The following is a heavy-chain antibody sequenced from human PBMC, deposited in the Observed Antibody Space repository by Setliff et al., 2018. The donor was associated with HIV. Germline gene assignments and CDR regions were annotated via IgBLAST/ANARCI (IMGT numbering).Heavy chain of an antibody. CDR3: ARGQPRSAFDI. Sequence: SETLSLTCAVYGGSFSGYFWSWIRQPPGKGLEWIGEIYHSGSTNYNPSLKSRVSISLDKSKRQFSLKLGSVTAADTAVYYCARGQPRSAFDIWGQGTMVTVSS. V-gene: IGHV4-34*01. J-gene: IGHJ3*02. CDR2: IYHSGST. CDR1: GGSFSGYF. D-gene: IGHD6-6*01.